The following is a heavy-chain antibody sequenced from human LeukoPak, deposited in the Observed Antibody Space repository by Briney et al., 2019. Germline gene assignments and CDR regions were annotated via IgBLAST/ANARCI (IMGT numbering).Heavy chain of an antibody. J-gene: IGHJ2*01. Sequence: GGSLRLSCAASGFTFSSYAMSWVRQAPGKGLEWVSGIGASGGSTYYADFLKGRFTISRDNSKNTLYLQVNSLRAEDTAVYYCAKDPYCGGDCYFDLWGRGTLVTVSS. CDR2: IGASGGST. CDR1: GFTFSSYA. D-gene: IGHD2-21*01. CDR3: AKDPYCGGDCYFDL. V-gene: IGHV3-23*01.